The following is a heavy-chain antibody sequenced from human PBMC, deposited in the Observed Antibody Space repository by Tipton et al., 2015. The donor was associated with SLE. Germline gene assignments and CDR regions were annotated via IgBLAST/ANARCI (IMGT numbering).Heavy chain of an antibody. CDR1: GGSISSGGYY. CDR2: IYYSGST. V-gene: IGHV4-31*03. D-gene: IGHD1-26*01. Sequence: TLSLTCTVSGGSISSGGYYWSWIRQHPGKGLEWIGYIYYSGSTYYNPSLKSRVTISVDTSKNQFSLKLSSVTAADTAVYYCARGGEGASFGKYDFWGQGTLVTVSS. CDR3: ARGGEGASFGKYDF. J-gene: IGHJ4*02.